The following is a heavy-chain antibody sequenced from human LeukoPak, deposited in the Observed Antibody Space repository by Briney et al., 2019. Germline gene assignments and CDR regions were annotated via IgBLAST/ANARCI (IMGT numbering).Heavy chain of an antibody. CDR1: GFTFRSNS. Sequence: GGSLRLSCAASGFTFRSNSMSWVRQAPGEGLEWVSAITGTGENTYYADFVKGRFTISRDNSNNTLYLQMNSLGAEDTAVYYCAKIGGYFDYWGQGTLVTVSS. CDR2: ITGTGENT. D-gene: IGHD3-10*01. CDR3: AKIGGYFDY. J-gene: IGHJ4*02. V-gene: IGHV3-23*01.